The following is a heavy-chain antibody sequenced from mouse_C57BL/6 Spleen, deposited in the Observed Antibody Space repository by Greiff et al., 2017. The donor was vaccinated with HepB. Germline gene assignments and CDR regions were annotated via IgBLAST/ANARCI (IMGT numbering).Heavy chain of an antibody. V-gene: IGHV7-3*01. CDR2: IRNKANGYTT. Sequence: EVQRVESGGGLVQPGGSLSLSCAASGFTFTDYYMSWVRQPPGKALEWLGFIRNKANGYTTEYSASVKGRFTISRDNSQSILYLQMNALRAEDSATYYCARDYYGSSYNWYFDVWGTGTTVTVSS. CDR1: GFTFTDYY. CDR3: ARDYYGSSYNWYFDV. D-gene: IGHD1-1*01. J-gene: IGHJ1*03.